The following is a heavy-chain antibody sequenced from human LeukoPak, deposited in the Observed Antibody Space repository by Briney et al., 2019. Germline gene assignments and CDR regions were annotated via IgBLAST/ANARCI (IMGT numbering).Heavy chain of an antibody. CDR2: IYTSGST. V-gene: IGHV4-4*07. J-gene: IGHJ6*03. CDR3: AREWYGQPYYYYYYYMDV. CDR1: GGSISSYY. D-gene: IGHD3-10*01. Sequence: SETLSLTCTVSGGSISSYYWSWIRQPAGKGLEWIGRIYTSGSTNYNPSLKSRVTMSVDTSKNQFSLKLSSVTAADTAVYYCAREWYGQPYYYYYYYMDVWGKGTTVTISS.